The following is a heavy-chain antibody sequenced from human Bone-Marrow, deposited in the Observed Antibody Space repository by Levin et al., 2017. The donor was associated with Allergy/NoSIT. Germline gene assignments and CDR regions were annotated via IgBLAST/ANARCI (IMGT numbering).Heavy chain of an antibody. J-gene: IGHJ3*02. CDR2: MYYSGRT. CDR1: GGSIRSSY. CDR3: ARHVESTEGAFDI. Sequence: KTGGSLRLSCTVSGGSIRSSYWSWIRQPPGKGPEWVAYMYYSGRTNYNPSLKSRVAVSIDTSENQFSLKLSSVTAADTAVYYCARHVESTEGAFDIWGQGTMVTVSS. V-gene: IGHV4-59*08. D-gene: IGHD1-1*01.